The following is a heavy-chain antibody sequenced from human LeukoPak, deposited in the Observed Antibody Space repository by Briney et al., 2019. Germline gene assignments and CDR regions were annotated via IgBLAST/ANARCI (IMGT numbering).Heavy chain of an antibody. D-gene: IGHD2-21*02. J-gene: IGHJ4*02. CDR1: GGSFSNFM. Sequence: SVKVSCKASGGSFSNFMINWVRQAPGQGLEWMGGIIPILHTPNYSQKFQGRITISADESTSTAYMELSSLRSDDTAVYYCGRPRYCSGGDCHNIFDFWGQGTLVTVSS. V-gene: IGHV1-69*13. CDR3: GRPRYCSGGDCHNIFDF. CDR2: IIPILHTP.